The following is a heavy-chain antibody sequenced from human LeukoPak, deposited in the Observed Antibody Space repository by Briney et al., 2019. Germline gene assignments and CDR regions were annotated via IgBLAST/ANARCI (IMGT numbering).Heavy chain of an antibody. CDR3: ARDHASSSGYLDYFDY. Sequence: GGSLRLSCAVSGFTFSSYEMNWVRQAPGKGLEWVSYISSGGGGTMYYAESVKGRFTISRDNSKNSLYPQMNSLRAEDTAVYYCARDHASSSGYLDYFDYWGQGALVTVSS. V-gene: IGHV3-48*03. J-gene: IGHJ4*02. D-gene: IGHD3-22*01. CDR2: ISSGGGGTM. CDR1: GFTFSSYE.